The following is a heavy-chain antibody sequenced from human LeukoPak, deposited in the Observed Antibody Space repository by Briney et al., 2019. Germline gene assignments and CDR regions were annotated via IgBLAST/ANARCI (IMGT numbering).Heavy chain of an antibody. CDR3: ARDGGDDYDILTGYYVFDY. J-gene: IGHJ4*02. CDR1: GGSISSYY. D-gene: IGHD3-9*01. V-gene: IGHV4-59*01. Sequence: SETLSLTCTVSGGSISSYYWSWIRQPPGKGLEWIGYIYYSGSTNYNSSFKSRVTISIDTSKNQFSLRLSSVTAADTAVYYRARDGGDDYDILTGYYVFDYWGQGTLVTVSS. CDR2: IYYSGST.